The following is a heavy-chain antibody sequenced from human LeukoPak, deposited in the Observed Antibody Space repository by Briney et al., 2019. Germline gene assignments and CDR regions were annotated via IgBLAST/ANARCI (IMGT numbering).Heavy chain of an antibody. CDR2: WEN. CDR1: GGSVSSGPYH. V-gene: IGHV4-61*01. J-gene: IGHJ4*02. Sequence: SETLSLTCTVSGGSVSSGPYHWSWIRQPPGEGLEWIGWENNYNVSLKSRVIISVDRSKNQFSLTFISVTAADTAVYFCARETAERYRGSYFDYWGQGTLVTVSS. D-gene: IGHD1-26*01. CDR3: ARETAERYRGSYFDY.